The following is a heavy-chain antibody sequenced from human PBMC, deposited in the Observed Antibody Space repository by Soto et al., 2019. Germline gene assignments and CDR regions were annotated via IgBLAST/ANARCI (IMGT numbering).Heavy chain of an antibody. CDR3: VRDGTKTLRDWFDP. CDR2: IYATGTT. CDR1: GASIRGFS. D-gene: IGHD1-1*01. J-gene: IGHJ5*02. Sequence: SETLSLTCTVSGASIRGFSWSWLRTSAGKGLEWIGRIYATGTTDYNPSLKSRVMMSVDTSKKQFSLKLRSVTAADTAVYYCVRDGTKTLRDWFDPWGQGISVTVSS. V-gene: IGHV4-4*07.